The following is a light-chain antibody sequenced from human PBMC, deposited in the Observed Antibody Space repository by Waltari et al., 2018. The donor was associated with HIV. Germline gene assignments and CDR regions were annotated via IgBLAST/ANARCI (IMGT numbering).Light chain of an antibody. V-gene: IGLV1-47*01. Sequence: QSVLTQPPSASRTPGQRVTISCSGSSSNIGSKYVYWYQQLPGTAPKLLMYRNNQRPSGVPERFSGSKSGTSASLAISGLRSEDEADYYCAAWDDSLLFGGGTKLTVL. CDR3: AAWDDSLL. J-gene: IGLJ2*01. CDR1: SSNIGSKY. CDR2: RNN.